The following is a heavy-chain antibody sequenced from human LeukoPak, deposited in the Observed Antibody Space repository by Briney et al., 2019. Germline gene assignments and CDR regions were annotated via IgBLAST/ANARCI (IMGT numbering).Heavy chain of an antibody. CDR1: GYTFTNYG. V-gene: IGHV1-18*01. D-gene: IGHD5-18*01. Sequence: ASVKVSCKASGYTFTNYGINWVRQAPGQGLEWMGWINGYNGNTKYAQRLQGRLTTTTDTSTSTDYMELRSPATDDTAVYYCARDLEDTAMPYSSVYWGQGTLVTVSS. CDR3: ARDLEDTAMPYSSVY. J-gene: IGHJ4*02. CDR2: INGYNGNT.